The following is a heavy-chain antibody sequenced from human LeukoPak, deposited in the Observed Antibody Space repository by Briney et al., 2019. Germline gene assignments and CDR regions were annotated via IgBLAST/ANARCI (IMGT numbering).Heavy chain of an antibody. J-gene: IGHJ4*02. D-gene: IGHD1-26*01. CDR2: VDPEDGET. CDR1: GYTFTDYY. CDR3: ATAGGWKLPFDY. Sequence: GASVKVSCKVSGYTFTDYYMHWVQQAPGKGLERMGLVDPEDGETIYAEKFQGRVTITADTSTDTAYMELSSLRSEDTAVYYCATAGGWKLPFDYWGQGTLVTVSS. V-gene: IGHV1-69-2*01.